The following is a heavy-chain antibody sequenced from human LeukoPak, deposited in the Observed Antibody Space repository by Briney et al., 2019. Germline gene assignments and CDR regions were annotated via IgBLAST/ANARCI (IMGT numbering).Heavy chain of an antibody. CDR2: IKSKTDGGTT. J-gene: IGHJ4*02. D-gene: IGHD4-17*01. CDR3: TTEGAYGDLNY. CDR1: GFTFSNAW. V-gene: IGHV3-15*01. Sequence: GGSLRLSCAASGFTFSNAWMSWVRQAPGKGLEWDGRIKSKTDGGTTDYAAPVKGRFTISRDDSKNTLYLQMNSLKTEDTAVYYCTTEGAYGDLNYWGQGTLVTVSS.